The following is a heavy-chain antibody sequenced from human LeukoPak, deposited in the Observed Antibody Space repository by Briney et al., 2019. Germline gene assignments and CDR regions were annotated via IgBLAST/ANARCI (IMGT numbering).Heavy chain of an antibody. CDR1: GFAFSSHG. CDR2: ISTGGNTI. CDR3: ARVRGPTVTTMYFDY. D-gene: IGHD4-17*01. J-gene: IGHJ4*02. Sequence: RGSLRLSCARSGFAFSSHGTISVRHAPGRGVGWRSYISTGGNTIYYEDSVKGRFTISTDNAKNSLSLHMNGLTAEDTAAYHCARVRGPTVTTMYFDYWGQGTLVTVS. V-gene: IGHV3-48*03.